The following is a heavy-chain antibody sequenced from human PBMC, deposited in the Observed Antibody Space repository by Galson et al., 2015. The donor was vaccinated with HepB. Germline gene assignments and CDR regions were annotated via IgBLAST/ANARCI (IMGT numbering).Heavy chain of an antibody. CDR2: ISSSSSYT. Sequence: SLRLSCAASGFTFSDYYMSWIRQAPGKGLEWVSYISSSSSYTNYADSVKGRFTISRDNAKNSLYLQMNSLRAEDTAVYYCARGRPYCGGDCRGMDVWGQGTTVTVSS. CDR3: ARGRPYCGGDCRGMDV. J-gene: IGHJ6*02. D-gene: IGHD2-21*02. CDR1: GFTFSDYY. V-gene: IGHV3-11*05.